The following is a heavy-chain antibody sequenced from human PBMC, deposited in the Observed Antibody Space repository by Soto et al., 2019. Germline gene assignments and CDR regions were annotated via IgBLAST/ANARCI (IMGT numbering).Heavy chain of an antibody. J-gene: IGHJ4*02. CDR1: GFTFSDYG. CDR2: ISPDGINK. CDR3: VKPSGWYPDY. V-gene: IGHV3-30*18. Sequence: QVQLVESGGGVVQPGGSLRLSCAVSGFTFSDYGMHWLRQAPGKGLERVAVISPDGINKYYPDSLRGRFTISRDNSKNTLYLQMSSLRGEDTAVYYCVKPSGWYPDYWGQGTHVTVS. D-gene: IGHD6-19*01.